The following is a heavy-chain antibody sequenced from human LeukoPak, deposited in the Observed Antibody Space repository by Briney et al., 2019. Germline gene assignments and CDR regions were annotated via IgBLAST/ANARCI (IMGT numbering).Heavy chain of an antibody. CDR2: INHSGST. V-gene: IGHV4-34*01. J-gene: IGHJ4*02. CDR3: ARSLGGNDPYYFDY. CDR1: GGSFSGYY. Sequence: PSETLSLTCAVYGGSFSGYYWSWIRQPPGKGLEWIGEINHSGSTNYNPSLKSRVTISVDTSKNQFSLKLSSVTAADTAVYYCARSLGGNDPYYFDYWDQGTLVTVSS. D-gene: IGHD4-23*01.